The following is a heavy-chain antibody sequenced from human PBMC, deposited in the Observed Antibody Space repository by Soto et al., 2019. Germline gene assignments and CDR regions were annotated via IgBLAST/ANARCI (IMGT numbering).Heavy chain of an antibody. J-gene: IGHJ5*02. Sequence: QVQLQESGPGLVKPSQTLSLTCTVSGGSISSGGYYWSWIRQHPGKGLEWIGYIYYSGSTYYNPSLKSRVTISVDTSKNQFSLKLSSVTAADTTVYYCARDLGDYYYDSSGYYDPWGQGTLVTVSS. CDR1: GGSISSGGYY. CDR3: ARDLGDYYYDSSGYYDP. D-gene: IGHD3-22*01. CDR2: IYYSGST. V-gene: IGHV4-31*03.